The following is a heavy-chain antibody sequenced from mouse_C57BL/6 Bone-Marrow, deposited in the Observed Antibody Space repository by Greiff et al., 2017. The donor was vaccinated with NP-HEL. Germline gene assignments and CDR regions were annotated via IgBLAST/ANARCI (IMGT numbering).Heavy chain of an antibody. CDR3: TAEGCLDD. CDR1: GFNIKDDY. CDR2: IDPENGDT. V-gene: IGHV14-4*01. J-gene: IGHJ2*01. Sequence: VQLQQSGAELVRPGASVKLSCTASGFNIKDDYMHWVKQRPEQGLEWIGWIDPENGDTEYASKFQGKATITADPSSNTAYLPLSSLPSDDTAVPYGTAEGCLDDGGEGTTLTVAA.